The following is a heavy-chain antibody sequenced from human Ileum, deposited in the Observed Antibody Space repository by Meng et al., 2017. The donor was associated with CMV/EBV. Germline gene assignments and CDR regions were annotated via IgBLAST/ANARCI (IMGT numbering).Heavy chain of an antibody. CDR3: ARVGWELRSLDY. D-gene: IGHD1-26*01. Sequence: GGSLRLSCAASGFTFDDYGMSWVRQAPGKGLEWVSGINWNGGSTGYADSGKGRFTISRDNAKNSLYLQMNSLRAEDTALYYCARVGWELRSLDYWGQGTLVTVSS. CDR2: INWNGGST. CDR1: GFTFDDYG. J-gene: IGHJ4*02. V-gene: IGHV3-20*04.